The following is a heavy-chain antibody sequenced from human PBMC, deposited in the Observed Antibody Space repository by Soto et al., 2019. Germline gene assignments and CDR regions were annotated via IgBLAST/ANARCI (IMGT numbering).Heavy chain of an antibody. Sequence: GGSLRLSCTASGFTFGDYAMSWFRQAPGKGLEWVGFIRSKAYGGTTEYAASVKGRFTISRDDSKSIAYLQMNSLKTEDTAVYYCTRLVAARPFDYWGQGTLVTVSS. CDR2: IRSKAYGGTT. CDR1: GFTFGDYA. J-gene: IGHJ4*02. V-gene: IGHV3-49*03. D-gene: IGHD6-6*01. CDR3: TRLVAARPFDY.